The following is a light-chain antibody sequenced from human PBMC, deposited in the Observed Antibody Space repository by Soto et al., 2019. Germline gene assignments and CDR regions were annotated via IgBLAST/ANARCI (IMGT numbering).Light chain of an antibody. CDR2: FGS. CDR1: QSLLQSNGYNY. Sequence: DIVMTQSPLSLPVTPGEPGSISCSSSQSLLQSNGYNYLDWYLQKPGQSPQLLIFFGSYRASGVPDRFSGSGSGTDFTLKIRSVEAEDVGIYYCMQSQQTPPTFGQGTRVEIK. V-gene: IGKV2-28*01. CDR3: MQSQQTPPT. J-gene: IGKJ1*01.